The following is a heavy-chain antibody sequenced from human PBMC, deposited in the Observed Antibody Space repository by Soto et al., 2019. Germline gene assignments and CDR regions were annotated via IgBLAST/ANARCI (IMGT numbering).Heavy chain of an antibody. Sequence: ASVKVSCKASGYTFISYGISWVRQAPGQGLEWMGWISAYNDYTNYAQKLQGRVTMTTDTSTRIAYLELRSLRSDDTAVYYCAREGYYSGSGSYSPPRYYGTAVCGNETTVTLYS. CDR2: ISAYNDYT. D-gene: IGHD3-10*01. CDR3: AREGYYSGSGSYSPPRYYGTAV. CDR1: GYTFISYG. V-gene: IGHV1-18*01. J-gene: IGHJ6*01.